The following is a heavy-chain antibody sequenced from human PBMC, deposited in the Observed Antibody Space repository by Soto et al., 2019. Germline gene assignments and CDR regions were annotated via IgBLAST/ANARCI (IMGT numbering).Heavy chain of an antibody. J-gene: IGHJ3*02. CDR2: IYHSGST. V-gene: IGHV4-4*02. CDR1: GGSIRSSNL. CDR3: ARVKLAAAGTLDAFDI. Sequence: PSETQSLTCAVSGGSIRSSNLWSWVRQPPGKGLEWIGEIYHSGSTNYNPSLKSRVTISVDKSKNQFSLKLSSVTAADTAVYYCARVKLAAAGTLDAFDIWGQGTMVT. D-gene: IGHD6-13*01.